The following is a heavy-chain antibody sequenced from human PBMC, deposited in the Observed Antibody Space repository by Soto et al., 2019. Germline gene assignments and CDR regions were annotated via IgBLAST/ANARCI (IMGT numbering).Heavy chain of an antibody. Sequence: SVKVSCKASGGTFSSYAISWVRQAPGQGLEWMGGIIPIFGTANYAQKFQGRVTITADESTSTAYMELSSLRSEDTAVYYCARGNDYYDSSGYYFDAFDIWGQGTMVTVSS. CDR3: ARGNDYYDSSGYYFDAFDI. CDR1: GGTFSSYA. V-gene: IGHV1-69*13. D-gene: IGHD3-22*01. J-gene: IGHJ3*02. CDR2: IIPIFGTA.